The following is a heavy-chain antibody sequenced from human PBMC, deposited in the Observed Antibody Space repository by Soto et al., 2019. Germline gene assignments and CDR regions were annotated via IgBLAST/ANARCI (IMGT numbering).Heavy chain of an antibody. V-gene: IGHV4-39*01. CDR1: GGSISSSSYY. CDR3: ARLTDYYYYMDV. J-gene: IGHJ6*03. CDR2: IYYSGST. Sequence: QLQLQESGPGLVKPSETLSLTCTVSGGSISSSSYYWGWIRQPPGKGLEWIGSIYYSGSTYYNPSLKSRVTISVDTSKNQFSLNLSSVTAADTAVYYCARLTDYYYYMDVWGKGTTVTVSS.